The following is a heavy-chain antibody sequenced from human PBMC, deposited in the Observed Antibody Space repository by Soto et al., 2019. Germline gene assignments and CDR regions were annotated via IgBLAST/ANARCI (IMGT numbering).Heavy chain of an antibody. J-gene: IGHJ4*02. V-gene: IGHV3-23*01. CDR1: GFTFSSYA. D-gene: IGHD3-3*01. CDR3: AKHNPAEWLLFLRYFDY. Sequence: GGSLRLSCAASGFTFSSYAMSWVRQAPGKGLEWVSAISGSGGSTYYADSVKGRFTISRDNSKNTLYLQMNSLRAEDTAVYYCAKHNPAEWLLFLRYFDYWGQGTLVTVSS. CDR2: ISGSGGST.